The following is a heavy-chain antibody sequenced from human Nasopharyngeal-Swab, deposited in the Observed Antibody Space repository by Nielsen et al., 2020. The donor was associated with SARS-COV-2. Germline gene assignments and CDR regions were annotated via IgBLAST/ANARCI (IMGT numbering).Heavy chain of an antibody. CDR3: ARRGGYDILTGYRYYFDY. V-gene: IGHV3-11*04. J-gene: IGHJ4*02. Sequence: GGSLRLSCAASGFTFSDYYMSWIRQAPGKGLEWVSYISSSGSTIYYADSVKGRFTISRDNAKNSLYLQMNSLRAEDTAVYYVARRGGYDILTGYRYYFDYWGQGTLVTVSS. D-gene: IGHD3-9*01. CDR2: ISSSGSTI. CDR1: GFTFSDYY.